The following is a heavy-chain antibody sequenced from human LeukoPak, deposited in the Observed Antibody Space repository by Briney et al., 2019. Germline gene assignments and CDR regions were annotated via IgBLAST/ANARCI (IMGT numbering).Heavy chain of an antibody. Sequence: GGSLRLSCAASGFTFSSYAMSWVRQAPGKGLEWVSAISGSGGSTYYADSVKGRFTISRDNSKNTLYLQMNSLRAEDTAVYYCAKDLTYDFWSGYGAFDIWGQGTMVTVSS. V-gene: IGHV3-23*01. CDR2: ISGSGGST. CDR1: GFTFSSYA. D-gene: IGHD3-3*01. J-gene: IGHJ3*02. CDR3: AKDLTYDFWSGYGAFDI.